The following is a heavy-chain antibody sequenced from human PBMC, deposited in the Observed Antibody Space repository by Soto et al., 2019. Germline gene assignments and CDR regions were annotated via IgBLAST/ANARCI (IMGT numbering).Heavy chain of an antibody. CDR2: IWHDGMNK. D-gene: IGHD3-10*01. CDR3: ARDRGSDDPIDY. Sequence: QVQLVESGGGVVQPERSLTLSCAASGFTFSSYRMHWVRQAPGKGLEWVAVIWHDGMNKYYADSVRGRFTISRDNSKNTLYLQMNSLRAEDTAVYYCARDRGSDDPIDYWGQGTLVTVSS. J-gene: IGHJ4*02. V-gene: IGHV3-33*01. CDR1: GFTFSSYR.